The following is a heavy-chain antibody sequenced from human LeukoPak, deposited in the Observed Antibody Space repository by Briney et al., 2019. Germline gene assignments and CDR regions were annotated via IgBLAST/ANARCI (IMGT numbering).Heavy chain of an antibody. Sequence: PGRSQRLSCAASGLTFSSYAMHWVRQAPGKGLEWVAVISYDGNNTFYADSVKGRFITSRDNSKTTLFLQMNSLRAEDTAVYYCATEGSVNYYYDISGYYQYWGQGTLVTVSS. J-gene: IGHJ4*02. CDR3: ATEGSVNYYYDISGYYQY. CDR1: GLTFSSYA. CDR2: ISYDGNNT. D-gene: IGHD3-22*01. V-gene: IGHV3-30-3*01.